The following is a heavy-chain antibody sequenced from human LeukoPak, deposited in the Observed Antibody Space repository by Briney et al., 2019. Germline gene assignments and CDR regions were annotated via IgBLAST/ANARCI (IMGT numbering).Heavy chain of an antibody. CDR2: IKSKTDGGTT. D-gene: IGHD3-22*01. J-gene: IGHJ5*02. V-gene: IGHV3-15*01. Sequence: GGSLRLSCEASGFTFSNAWMSWVRQAPGKGLEWVGRIKSKTDGGTTDYAAPVKGRFTISRDDSKNTLYLQMNSLKTEDTAVYYCTTDKSADYYDSSGFWFDPWGQGTLVTVSS. CDR3: TTDKSADYYDSSGFWFDP. CDR1: GFTFSNAW.